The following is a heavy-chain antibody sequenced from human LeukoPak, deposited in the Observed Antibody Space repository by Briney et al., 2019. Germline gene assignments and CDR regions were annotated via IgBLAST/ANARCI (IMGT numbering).Heavy chain of an antibody. V-gene: IGHV4-4*02. CDR3: ARRKQWLDRGFDP. D-gene: IGHD6-19*01. J-gene: IGHJ5*02. CDR1: GGSISSTNW. Sequence: SGTLSLTCAVSGGSISSTNWWSWVRQPPGKGLEWIGEIHHSGSTNYNPSLKSRLTVSVDKSQNQFSLKLSSVTAADTAVYYCARRKQWLDRGFDPWGQGTLVTVSS. CDR2: IHHSGST.